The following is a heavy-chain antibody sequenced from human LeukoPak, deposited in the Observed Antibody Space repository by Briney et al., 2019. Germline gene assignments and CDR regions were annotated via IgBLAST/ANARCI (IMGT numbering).Heavy chain of an antibody. V-gene: IGHV3-30-3*01. CDR1: GFTFSSYA. J-gene: IGHJ4*02. CDR2: ISYDGSNK. CDR3: ARFAEVDD. Sequence: ARSLRLSCAASGFTFSSYAMHWVRQAPGKGLEWVAVISYDGSNKYYADSVKGRFTISRDNSKNSLYLQKNSLRAEDTAVYYCARFAEVDDWGQGTLVTVSS.